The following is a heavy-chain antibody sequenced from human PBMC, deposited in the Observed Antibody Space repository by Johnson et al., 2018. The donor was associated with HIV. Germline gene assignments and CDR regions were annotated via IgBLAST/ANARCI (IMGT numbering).Heavy chain of an antibody. CDR2: ISSSGSTI. J-gene: IGHJ3*02. CDR1: GFTFSNFG. Sequence: VQLVESGGGVVQPGRSLRLSCAASGFTFSNFGMHWVRQAPGKGLEWVSYISSSGSTIYYADSVKGRFTISRDNAKNTLYLQMNSLRAEDTAVYYCAKDPIVLVVYAISAFDIWGQGTMVTVSS. V-gene: IGHV3-48*04. D-gene: IGHD2-8*02. CDR3: AKDPIVLVVYAISAFDI.